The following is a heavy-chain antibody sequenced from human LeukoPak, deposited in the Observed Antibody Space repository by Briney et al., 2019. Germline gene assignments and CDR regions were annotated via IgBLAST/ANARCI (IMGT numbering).Heavy chain of an antibody. CDR2: IKQDGSEK. CDR3: ARVGERLSRRSNDY. Sequence: PGGSLRLSCEASEFSFSSYWMSWVRQAPGKGPEWVANIKQDGSEKYYQDYLKSRFTVSRDNAKNSLYLQINSLRVGDTAVYFCARVGERLSRRSNDYWGQGTLVTVSS. V-gene: IGHV3-7*01. CDR1: EFSFSSYW. J-gene: IGHJ4*02. D-gene: IGHD4-17*01.